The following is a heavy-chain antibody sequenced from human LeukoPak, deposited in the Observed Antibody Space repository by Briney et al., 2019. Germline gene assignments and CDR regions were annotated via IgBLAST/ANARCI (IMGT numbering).Heavy chain of an antibody. CDR2: INAGNGNT. Sequence: APVKVSCKASGYTFTSYAMHWVRQAPGQRLEWMGWINAGNGNTKYSQKFQGRVTITRDTSASTAYMELSSLRSEDTAVYYCARDRGVWRSTYGMDVWGQGTTVTVSS. CDR3: ARDRGVWRSTYGMDV. J-gene: IGHJ6*02. CDR1: GYTFTSYA. V-gene: IGHV1-3*01. D-gene: IGHD3-10*01.